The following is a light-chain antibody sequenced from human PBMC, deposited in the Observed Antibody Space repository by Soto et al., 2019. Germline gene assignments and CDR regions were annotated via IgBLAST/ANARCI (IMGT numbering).Light chain of an antibody. Sequence: EIAMTQSPATLSVSPGERATLSCRASQSVGSNLAWYQQKPGQAPRLLIYGASTRATGIPARFSGSGSGTEFTLTLSSLQSEDFAIYFCQQYNNWPPDRTFGQGTKVEIK. CDR1: QSVGSN. CDR2: GAS. J-gene: IGKJ1*01. V-gene: IGKV3-15*01. CDR3: QQYNNWPPDRT.